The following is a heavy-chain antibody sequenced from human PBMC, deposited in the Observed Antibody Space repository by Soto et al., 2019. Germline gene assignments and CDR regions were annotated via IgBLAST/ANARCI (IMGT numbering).Heavy chain of an antibody. CDR1: GGTFSSYA. J-gene: IGHJ4*02. CDR3: ARERVTSSPNYYFDY. D-gene: IGHD6-13*01. CDR2: IIPIFGTA. Sequence: ASLKVSCKAAGGTFSSYAISWGRQAPGQGLEWMGGIIPIFGTANYAQKFQGRVTITADESTSTAYMELSSLRSEDTAVYYCARERVTSSPNYYFDYWGQGTLVTVSS. V-gene: IGHV1-69*13.